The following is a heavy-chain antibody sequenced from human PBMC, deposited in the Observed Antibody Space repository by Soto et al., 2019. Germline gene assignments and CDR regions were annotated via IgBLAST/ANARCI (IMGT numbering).Heavy chain of an antibody. J-gene: IGHJ6*02. CDR1: GYSFTSYW. CDR2: IYPGDSDT. Sequence: GESLKISCKGSGYSFTSYWIGWVRQMPGKGLEWMGIIYPGDSDTRYSPSFQGQVTISADKSISTAYLQWSSLKASDTAMYYCARQTYYDSSGYYYYYGMDVWGQGATVTVSS. V-gene: IGHV5-51*01. CDR3: ARQTYYDSSGYYYYYGMDV. D-gene: IGHD3-22*01.